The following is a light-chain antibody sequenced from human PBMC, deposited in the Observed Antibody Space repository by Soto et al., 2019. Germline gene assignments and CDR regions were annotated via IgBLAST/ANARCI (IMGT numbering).Light chain of an antibody. V-gene: IGKV1-5*01. J-gene: IGKJ1*01. Sequence: DIQMTQSPSTLSASVGDRVTITCRASQSIGSWLAWYQQKAGKAPKLLNYDASSLESGVPPRFSGSGSGTEFTLTISSLQPDDFATYYCQQYNSYSWTFGQGTKVEIK. CDR3: QQYNSYSWT. CDR2: DAS. CDR1: QSIGSW.